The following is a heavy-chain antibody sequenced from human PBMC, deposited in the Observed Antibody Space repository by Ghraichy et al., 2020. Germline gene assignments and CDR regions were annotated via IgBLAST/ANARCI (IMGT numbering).Heavy chain of an antibody. D-gene: IGHD1-26*01. CDR3: AKVEWGGSYDRSDY. V-gene: IGHV3-23*01. Sequence: LSLTCAASGFTFSSYAMSWVRQAPGKGLEWVSAISGSGGSTYYADSVKGRFTISRDNSKNTLYLQMNSLRAEDTAVYYCAKVEWGGSYDRSDYWGQGTLVTVSS. CDR2: ISGSGGST. J-gene: IGHJ4*02. CDR1: GFTFSSYA.